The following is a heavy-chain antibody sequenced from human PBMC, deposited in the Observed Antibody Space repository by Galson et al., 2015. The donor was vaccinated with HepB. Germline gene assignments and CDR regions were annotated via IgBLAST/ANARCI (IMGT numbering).Heavy chain of an antibody. CDR2: MSDTGVNT. CDR1: GFIFRIYA. J-gene: IGHJ4*02. Sequence: SLRLSCAASGFIFRIYAMTWVRQAPGTGLEWVSGMSDTGVNTYYADAVKDRFTISRDNSKKMLYLHMSGLRVEDTATYFCVKGADSNDDRYDYWGQGTLVTVSS. D-gene: IGHD1-1*01. V-gene: IGHV3-23*01. CDR3: VKGADSNDDRYDY.